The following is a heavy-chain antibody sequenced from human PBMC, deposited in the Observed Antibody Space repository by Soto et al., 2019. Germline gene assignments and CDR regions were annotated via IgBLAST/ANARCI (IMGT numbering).Heavy chain of an antibody. Sequence: PGESLKISCKGSGYSFTSYWIGWVRQMPGKGLEWMGIIYPGDSDTRYSPSFQGQVTISADKSISTAYLQWSSLKASDTAMYYCARLRDSRYDSDAFDIWGQGTIVTVSS. CDR1: GYSFTSYW. D-gene: IGHD5-12*01. CDR2: IYPGDSDT. J-gene: IGHJ3*02. V-gene: IGHV5-51*01. CDR3: ARLRDSRYDSDAFDI.